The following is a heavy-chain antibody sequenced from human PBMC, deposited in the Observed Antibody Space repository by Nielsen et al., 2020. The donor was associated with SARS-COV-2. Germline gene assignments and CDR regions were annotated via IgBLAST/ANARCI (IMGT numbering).Heavy chain of an antibody. CDR3: TTDAAYDSSGYYLEGVYKDNYYYYYGMDV. CDR2: ILGGGST. V-gene: IGHV3-53*01. J-gene: IGHJ6*02. D-gene: IGHD3-22*01. Sequence: WLRQPPGKGLEWISVILGGGSTFYADSVKGRFTISRDNSENTLYLQMNSLKTEDTAVYYCTTDAAYDSSGYYLEGVYKDNYYYYYGMDVWGQGTTVTVSS.